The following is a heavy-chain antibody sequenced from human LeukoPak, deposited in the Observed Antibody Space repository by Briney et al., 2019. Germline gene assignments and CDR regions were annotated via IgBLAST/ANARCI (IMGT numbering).Heavy chain of an antibody. J-gene: IGHJ4*02. CDR3: ARDRGISGWPFDY. D-gene: IGHD6-19*01. V-gene: IGHV3-21*01. CDR1: GFTFSNYS. CDR2: ISSSSSYI. Sequence: GGSLRLTFPASGFTFSNYSMNSVRQAAGKGLDWVSSISSSSSYIYYADSVKGRFTISRDNAKNSLYLQMNSLRAEDTAVYYCARDRGISGWPFDYWGQGTLVTVSS.